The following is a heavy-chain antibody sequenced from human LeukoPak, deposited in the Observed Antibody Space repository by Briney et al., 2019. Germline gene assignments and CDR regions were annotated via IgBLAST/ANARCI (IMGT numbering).Heavy chain of an antibody. V-gene: IGHV4-4*02. CDR3: ARLGYSSGSYYFDY. CDR1: GGSTSSSNW. J-gene: IGHJ4*02. Sequence: PSETLSLTCAVSGGSTSSSNWWSWVRQPPGKGLEWIGEIYHSGSTNYNPSLKSRVTISVDKSKNQFSLKLSSVTAADTAVYYCARLGYSSGSYYFDYWGQGTLVTVSS. D-gene: IGHD6-19*01. CDR2: IYHSGST.